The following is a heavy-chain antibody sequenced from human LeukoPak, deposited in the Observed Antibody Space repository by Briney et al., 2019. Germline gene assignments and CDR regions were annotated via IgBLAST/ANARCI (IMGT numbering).Heavy chain of an antibody. Sequence: GGSLRLSCAASGFTFSSIWMRWVRQAPGQGLEWVANIKQDGSETYYVDSVKGRFTISRDNAKNSLYLQMNSLRAEDTAVYYCARGRGMDVWGQGTTVTVSS. V-gene: IGHV3-7*01. CDR2: IKQDGSET. J-gene: IGHJ6*02. CDR1: GFTFSSIW. CDR3: ARGRGMDV.